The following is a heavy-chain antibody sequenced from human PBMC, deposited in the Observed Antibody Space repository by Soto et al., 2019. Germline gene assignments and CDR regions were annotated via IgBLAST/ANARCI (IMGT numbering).Heavy chain of an antibody. CDR1: GYTFTKFR. D-gene: IGHD3-16*01. J-gene: IGHJ4*02. V-gene: IGHV1-46*01. CDR2: IAPSGGST. CDR3: ARGSHDNGALDF. Sequence: GASVKVSCKASGYTFTKFRLHWVRLAPGQGLEWMGMIAPSGGSTSYAQKFQGRVTMTRDTSTSTVYMELSSLRSEDTAVYYCARGSHDNGALDFWGQGALVTVAS.